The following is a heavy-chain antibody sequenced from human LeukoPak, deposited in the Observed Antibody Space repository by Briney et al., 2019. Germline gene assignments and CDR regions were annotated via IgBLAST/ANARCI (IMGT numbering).Heavy chain of an antibody. CDR1: GGSTNKYY. CDR2: IYNSGST. Sequence: SETLSLTCTVSGGSTNKYYWSWIRQPPGKGLEWIGYIYNSGSTNYNPSLKSRVTISVDTSKNQFSLKLSSVTAADTAVYYCASRCIAARLGFHSWFDPWGQGTLVTVSS. V-gene: IGHV4-59*12. CDR3: ASRCIAARLGFHSWFDP. J-gene: IGHJ5*02. D-gene: IGHD6-6*01.